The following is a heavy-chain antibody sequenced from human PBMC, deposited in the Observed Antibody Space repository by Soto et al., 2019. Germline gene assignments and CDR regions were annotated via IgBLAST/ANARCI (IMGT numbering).Heavy chain of an antibody. V-gene: IGHV1-18*01. CDR3: ARGRDSPNPDYYDSSGYEWAYY. D-gene: IGHD3-22*01. Sequence: ASVKVSCKASGYTFTSYGISWVRQAPGQGLEWMGWISAYNGNTNYAQELQGRVTMTTDTSTSTAYMELRSLRSDDTAVYYCARGRDSPNPDYYDSSGYEWAYYWGQGTLVTVSS. CDR2: ISAYNGNT. CDR1: GYTFTSYG. J-gene: IGHJ4*02.